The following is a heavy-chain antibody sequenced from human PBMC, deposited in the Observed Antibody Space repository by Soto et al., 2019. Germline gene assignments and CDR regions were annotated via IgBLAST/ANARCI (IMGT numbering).Heavy chain of an antibody. J-gene: IGHJ4*02. D-gene: IGHD6-13*01. CDR1: GFNVGSYS. V-gene: IGHV3-48*01. CDR3: ARGTGYSSSSFDY. CDR2: ISSSSSTI. Sequence: PGGSLRLSCEASGFNVGSYSMNWVRQAPGKGLEWVSYISSSSSTIYYADSVKGRFTISRDNAKNSLYLQMNSLRAEDTAVYYCARGTGYSSSSFDYWGQGTLVTVS.